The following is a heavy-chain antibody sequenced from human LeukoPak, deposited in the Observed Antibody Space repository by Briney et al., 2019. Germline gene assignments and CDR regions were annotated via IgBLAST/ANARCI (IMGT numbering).Heavy chain of an antibody. D-gene: IGHD5-18*01. CDR1: GYRFTSYW. Sequence: RGESLKISCKGSGYRFTSYWIAWVRQLPGKGLEWMGIIYPGDSDTRYSPSFQGQVTISGDKSISTAYLQWSSLKASDTAMYYCARRGYGYSQPDYWGQGTLITVSS. CDR2: IYPGDSDT. J-gene: IGHJ4*02. CDR3: ARRGYGYSQPDY. V-gene: IGHV5-51*01.